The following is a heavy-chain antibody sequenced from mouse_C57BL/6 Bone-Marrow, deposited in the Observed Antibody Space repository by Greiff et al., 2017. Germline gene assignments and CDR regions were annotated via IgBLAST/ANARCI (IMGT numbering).Heavy chain of an antibody. CDR2: INPGSGGT. Sequence: SGAELVRPGTSVKVSCKASGYAFTNSLIEWVKQRPGQGLEWIGVINPGSGGTNYNEKFKGKATLTADKSSSTAYMQLSSLTSEDSAVYFCALTGHWYFDVWGTGTTVTVSS. V-gene: IGHV1-54*01. D-gene: IGHD4-1*01. J-gene: IGHJ1*03. CDR1: GYAFTNSL. CDR3: ALTGHWYFDV.